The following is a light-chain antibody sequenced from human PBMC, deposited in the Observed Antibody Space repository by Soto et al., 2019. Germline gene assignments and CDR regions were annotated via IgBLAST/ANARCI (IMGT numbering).Light chain of an antibody. V-gene: IGLV2-8*01. CDR2: EGT. Sequence: QSALTQPPSASGSPGQSVTISCTGTSSDIGAYNSVSWYQQYPGKAPKLMIYEGTDRPSGVPDRFSGSKSGNTASLTVSGLQAEDEADYYCSSYAGNNILVFGGGTKLTVL. J-gene: IGLJ2*01. CDR1: SSDIGAYNS. CDR3: SSYAGNNILV.